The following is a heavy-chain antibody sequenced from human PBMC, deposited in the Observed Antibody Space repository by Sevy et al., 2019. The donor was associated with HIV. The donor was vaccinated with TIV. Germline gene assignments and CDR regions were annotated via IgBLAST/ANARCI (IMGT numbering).Heavy chain of an antibody. V-gene: IGHV4-59*08. CDR3: ARRNDFDI. Sequence: ETLSLTCTVSGGSINSDHWNWIRQPPGKGLEWIGYVYYTGGTYYNPSLKNRVTISVDRTKNQFSLKLTSVTAADTAVYYCARRNDFDIWGQGTMVTVSS. CDR2: VYYTGGT. CDR1: GGSINSDH. J-gene: IGHJ3*02.